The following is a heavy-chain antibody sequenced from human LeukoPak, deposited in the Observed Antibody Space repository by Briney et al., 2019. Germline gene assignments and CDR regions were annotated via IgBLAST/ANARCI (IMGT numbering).Heavy chain of an antibody. CDR3: ASAGEYSSGWYWEYDAFDI. CDR2: IYPGDSDT. D-gene: IGHD6-19*01. V-gene: IGHV5-51*01. J-gene: IGHJ3*02. Sequence: GESLKISCKGSGYSFTSYWIGWVRQMPGKGLEWMGIIYPGDSDTRYSPSFQGQVTISADKSISTAYLQWSSLKDSDTAMYYCASAGEYSSGWYWEYDAFDIWGQGTMVTVSS. CDR1: GYSFTSYW.